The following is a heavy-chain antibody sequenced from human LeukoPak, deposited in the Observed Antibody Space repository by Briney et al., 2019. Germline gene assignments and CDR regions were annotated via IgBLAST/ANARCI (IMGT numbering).Heavy chain of an antibody. Sequence: ASVKVSCKASGYTFIGYYMHWVRQAPGQGLEWMGWINPNSGGTKYAQKFQGRVTMTTDASTSTAYLELRSLRSDDTAVYYCARASSTQIQLWCFDYWGQGTLVTVSS. CDR2: INPNSGGT. CDR1: GYTFIGYY. J-gene: IGHJ4*02. D-gene: IGHD5-18*01. CDR3: ARASSTQIQLWCFDY. V-gene: IGHV1-2*02.